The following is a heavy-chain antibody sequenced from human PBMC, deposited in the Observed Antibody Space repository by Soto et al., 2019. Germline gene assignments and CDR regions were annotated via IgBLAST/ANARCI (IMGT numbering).Heavy chain of an antibody. D-gene: IGHD6-19*01. V-gene: IGHV3-66*01. Sequence: GGSLRLSCAASGFTVSSNYMSWVRQAPGKGLEWVSVIYVDGGTYYADSVKGRFTISRDDSKNTLYLQMITLRAEDTAVYYCARAMSGAGTFDYWGQGSLVTVSS. CDR3: ARAMSGAGTFDY. J-gene: IGHJ4*02. CDR1: GFTVSSNY. CDR2: IYVDGGT.